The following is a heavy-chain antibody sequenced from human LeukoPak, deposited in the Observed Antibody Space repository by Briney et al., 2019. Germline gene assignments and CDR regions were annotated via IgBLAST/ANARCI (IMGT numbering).Heavy chain of an antibody. D-gene: IGHD3-22*01. V-gene: IGHV3-11*01. CDR3: ARRSPDDSEYYYDSSGSPPNAFDI. Sequence: GSLGLSCAASGFTCSDYYMSWIRQGPGKGLEWVSYISSSGSTINYADSVKGRFTISRDNAKNSLYLQMNSLRAEDTAVYYCARRSPDDSEYYYDSSGSPPNAFDIWGQGTMVTVSS. CDR2: ISSSGSTI. J-gene: IGHJ3*02. CDR1: GFTCSDYY.